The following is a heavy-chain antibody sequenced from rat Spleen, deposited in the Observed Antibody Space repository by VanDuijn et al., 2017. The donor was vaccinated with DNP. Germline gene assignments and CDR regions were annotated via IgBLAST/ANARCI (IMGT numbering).Heavy chain of an antibody. V-gene: IGHV5-31*01. CDR3: ARPPAY. J-gene: IGHJ2*01. CDR1: GFTFSYYW. Sequence: EVQLVESGGDLVQPGRSLKLSCVASGFTFSYYWMAWVRQVPGKGLEWIASITGGGGTTSYPDSVKGRFTISRDNAKSTLYLQMDSLRSEDTATYYCARPPAYWGQGVLVTVSS. CDR2: ITGGGGTT. D-gene: IGHD1-4*01.